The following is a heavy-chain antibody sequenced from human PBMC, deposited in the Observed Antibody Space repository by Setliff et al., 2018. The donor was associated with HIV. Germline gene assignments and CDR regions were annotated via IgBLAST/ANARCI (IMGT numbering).Heavy chain of an antibody. CDR3: ARGTTSITFDY. CDR1: GDSISRGGYY. CDR2: ISYSGST. Sequence: PSETLSLTCTVSGDSISRGGYYWSWIRQHPGKGLEWIGYISYSGSTYYNPSLKSRRTMSIDTSKSHFSLNLNSVTAADTAVYYCARGTTSITFDYWSQGTLVTVSS. D-gene: IGHD1-1*01. V-gene: IGHV4-31*03. J-gene: IGHJ4*02.